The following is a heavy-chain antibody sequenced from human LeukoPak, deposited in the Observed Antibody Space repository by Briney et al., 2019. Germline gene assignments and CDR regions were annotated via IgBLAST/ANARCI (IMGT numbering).Heavy chain of an antibody. V-gene: IGHV3-23*01. CDR2: ISTTGGTT. D-gene: IGHD1-14*01. CDR3: AREHHEHSGYYYYYYMDV. J-gene: IGHJ6*03. Sequence: GGSLRLSCAASGLTFSSYGMSWVRQAPGRGLEWVSAISTTGGTTYYADSVRGRFTISRDNAKNSLYLQMNSLRAEDTAVYYCAREHHEHSGYYYYYYMDVWGKGTTVTISS. CDR1: GLTFSSYG.